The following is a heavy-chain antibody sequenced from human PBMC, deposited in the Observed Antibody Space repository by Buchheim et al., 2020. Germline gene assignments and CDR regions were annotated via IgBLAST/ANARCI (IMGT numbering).Heavy chain of an antibody. V-gene: IGHV3-33*01. CDR2: IWYDGSNK. CDR1: GFTFSSYG. D-gene: IGHD3-22*01. J-gene: IGHJ4*02. CDR3: ARNRAGYYDSSGYYFPY. Sequence: QVQLVESGGGVVQPGRSLRLSCAASGFTFSSYGMHWVRQAPGKGLEWVAVIWYDGSNKYYADSVKGRFTISRDNSKTTLYLQMNSLRAEDTAVYYCARNRAGYYDSSGYYFPYWGQGTL.